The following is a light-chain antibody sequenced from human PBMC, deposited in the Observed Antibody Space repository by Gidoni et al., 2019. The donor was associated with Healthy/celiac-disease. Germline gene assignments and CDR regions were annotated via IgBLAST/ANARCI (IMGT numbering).Light chain of an antibody. Sequence: QSALTQPRSVSGSPGPSVTISCTGTSSDGGGYNYVSWYPQHPGKAPKLMIYDVSKRPSGVPDRFSGSKSGNTASLTISGLQAEDEADYYCCSYAGSYTLVFGGGTKLTVL. V-gene: IGLV2-11*01. CDR1: SSDGGGYNY. CDR3: CSYAGSYTLV. J-gene: IGLJ3*02. CDR2: DVS.